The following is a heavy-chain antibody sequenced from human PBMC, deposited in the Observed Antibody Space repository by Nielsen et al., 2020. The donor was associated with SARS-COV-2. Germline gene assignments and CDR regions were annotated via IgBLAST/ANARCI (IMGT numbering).Heavy chain of an antibody. V-gene: IGHV3-9*01. Sequence: GGSLRLSCAASGFTFDDYAMHWVRQAPGKGLEWVSGISWNSGSIGYADSVKGRFTISRDNAKNSLYLQMNSLRAEDTALYYCAKGGDWDYGGNSDYWGQGTLVTVSS. CDR2: ISWNSGSI. J-gene: IGHJ4*02. CDR1: GFTFDDYA. D-gene: IGHD4-23*01. CDR3: AKGGDWDYGGNSDY.